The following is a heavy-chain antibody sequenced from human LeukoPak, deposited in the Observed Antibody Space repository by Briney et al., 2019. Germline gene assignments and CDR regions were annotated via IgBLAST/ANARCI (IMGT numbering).Heavy chain of an antibody. D-gene: IGHD3-22*01. J-gene: IGHJ4*02. CDR1: GFTFSSYS. Sequence: GGSLRLSCAASGFTFSSYSMNWVRQAPGKGLEWVSSISSSSTYIYYADSVKGRFTISRDNANNSLYLQMNSLRAEDTAVYYCARDKDSSSSLDYWGQGTLVTVSS. CDR2: ISSSSTYI. CDR3: ARDKDSSSSLDY. V-gene: IGHV3-21*01.